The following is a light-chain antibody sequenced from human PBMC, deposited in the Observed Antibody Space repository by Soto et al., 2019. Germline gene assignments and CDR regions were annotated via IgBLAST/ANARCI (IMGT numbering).Light chain of an antibody. CDR2: DVS. J-gene: IGLJ2*01. CDR1: TSDVGGYKY. V-gene: IGLV2-14*03. CDR3: SSYTDSVV. Sequence: QSVLTQPASVSGSPGQSITISCTGTTSDVGGYKYVSWYQQHPGKAPKLMIYDVSNRPSGVSNRFSGSKSGSTASLTISGLQTEDEADYYCSSYTDSVVFGGGTKVTVL.